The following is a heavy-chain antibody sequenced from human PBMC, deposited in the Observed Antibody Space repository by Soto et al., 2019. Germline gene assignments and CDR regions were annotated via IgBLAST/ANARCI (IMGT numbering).Heavy chain of an antibody. CDR2: IYYSGIT. V-gene: IGHV4-59*01. J-gene: IGHJ4*02. CDR3: ARDEAGWGI. Sequence: PSETMSLTCTVSGGSISTYYWSWIRQHPGKGLEWIGNIYYSGITNYNPSLKSRVTVSVDTSKNQLSLRLSSVTAADTAVYYCARDEAGWGIWGRGTLVTVSS. D-gene: IGHD3-16*01. CDR1: GGSISTYY.